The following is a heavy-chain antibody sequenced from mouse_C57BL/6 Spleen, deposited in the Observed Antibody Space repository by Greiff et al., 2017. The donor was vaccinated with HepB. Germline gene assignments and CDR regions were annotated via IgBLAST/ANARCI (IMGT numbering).Heavy chain of an antibody. D-gene: IGHD1-1*01. CDR3: ARGGFITTVVATPYAMDY. V-gene: IGHV1-81*01. Sequence: QVQLKESGAELARPGASVKLSCKASGYTFTSYGISWVKQRTGQGLEWIGEIYPRSGNTYYNEKFKGKATLTADKSSSTAYMELRSLTSEDSAVYFCARGGFITTVVATPYAMDYWGQGTSVTVSS. J-gene: IGHJ4*01. CDR1: GYTFTSYG. CDR2: IYPRSGNT.